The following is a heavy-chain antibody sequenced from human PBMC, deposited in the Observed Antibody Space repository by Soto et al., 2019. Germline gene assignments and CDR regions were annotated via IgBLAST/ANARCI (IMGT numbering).Heavy chain of an antibody. CDR2: INAGNGNT. D-gene: IGHD2-2*03. CDR1: GHTFTSYA. Sequence: GASVKVSCKASGHTFTSYAMHWVRQAPGQRLEWMGWINAGNGNTKYSQKFQGRVTITRDTSASTAYMDLSSLRSEDTAVYYSATDPGYCSSTSCTEGDHSNWGQGTLVTISS. J-gene: IGHJ4*02. CDR3: ATDPGYCSSTSCTEGDHSN. V-gene: IGHV1-3*01.